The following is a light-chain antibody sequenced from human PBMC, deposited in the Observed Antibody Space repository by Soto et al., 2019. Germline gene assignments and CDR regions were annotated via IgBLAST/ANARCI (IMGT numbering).Light chain of an antibody. CDR3: QQYYSTPQT. CDR1: QSVLYSSNNRHY. J-gene: IGKJ1*01. V-gene: IGKV4-1*01. Sequence: DIVMTQSPDSLAVSLGERATINCKSSQSVLYSSNNRHYLAWYQQKPGQPPKLLIYWASTRESGVPDRFSGSGSETDFTLIISSLQAEDVAVYYCQQYYSTPQTFGQGTKVEIK. CDR2: WAS.